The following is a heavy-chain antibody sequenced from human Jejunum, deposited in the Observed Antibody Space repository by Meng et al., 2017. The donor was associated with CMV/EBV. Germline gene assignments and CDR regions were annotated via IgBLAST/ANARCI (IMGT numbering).Heavy chain of an antibody. V-gene: IGHV1-2*02. J-gene: IGHJ4*02. CDR1: YTFTGYF. CDR2: INPNSGGT. Sequence: YTFTGYFIHWVRQAPGQGLDWMGWINPNSGGTNYAPRFQGRVTMTRDTSITTAYMEPSGLRSDDTAVYFCASTGDWTTAAQALDQWGQGTLVTVSS. D-gene: IGHD4-11*01. CDR3: ASTGDWTTAAQALDQ.